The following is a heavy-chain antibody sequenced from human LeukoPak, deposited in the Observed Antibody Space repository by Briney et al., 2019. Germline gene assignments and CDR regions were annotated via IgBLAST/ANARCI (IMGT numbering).Heavy chain of an antibody. V-gene: IGHV5-51*01. CDR1: GYSFTSHW. D-gene: IGHD3-16*01. CDR2: IYPGDSDT. CDR3: ARHWGMATLDY. Sequence: GESLKISCKGSGYSFTSHWIGWVRQMPGKGPEWMGIIYPGDSDTRYSPSFQGQVTISADKSISTAYLQWSSLRASDTAIYYCARHWGMATLDYWGQGTLVTVSS. J-gene: IGHJ4*02.